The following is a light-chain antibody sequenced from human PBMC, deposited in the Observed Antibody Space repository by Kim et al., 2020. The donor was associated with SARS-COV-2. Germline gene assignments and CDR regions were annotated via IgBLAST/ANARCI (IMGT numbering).Light chain of an antibody. CDR2: GAS. V-gene: IGKV3-15*01. CDR3: QQYAYWGG. J-gene: IGKJ5*01. CDR1: QSISSS. Sequence: EIVMTQSPATLSLSPGERATLSCRASQSISSSLAWYQQKPGQAPRVLIYGASARATGIPARFSGSGSGTEFTLTISNLQSEDFAVYYCQQYAYWGGFGQGKRLEIK.